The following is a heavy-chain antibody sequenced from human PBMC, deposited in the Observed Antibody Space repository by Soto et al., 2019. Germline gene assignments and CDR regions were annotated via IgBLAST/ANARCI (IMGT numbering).Heavy chain of an antibody. V-gene: IGHV1-69*13. CDR3: AKDPSQWEPTGGFDP. J-gene: IGHJ5*02. D-gene: IGHD1-26*01. Sequence: GASVKVSCKASGGTFSSYAISWVRQAPGQGLEWMGGIIPIFGTANYTQKFQGRVTITADESTSTAYMELSSLRAEDTAVYYCAKDPSQWEPTGGFDPWGQGTLVTVSS. CDR1: GGTFSSYA. CDR2: IIPIFGTA.